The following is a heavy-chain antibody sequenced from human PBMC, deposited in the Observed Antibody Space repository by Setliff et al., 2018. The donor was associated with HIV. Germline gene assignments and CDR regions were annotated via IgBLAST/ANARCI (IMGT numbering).Heavy chain of an antibody. CDR3: ARRGWNGYKAFDY. CDR2: INHSGST. J-gene: IGHJ4*02. Sequence: SETLSLTCAVYGGSFSDDSWNWIRQPPGKGLEWIGEINHSGSTNYNPSLKSRVTISVDTSKKQFALDLSSVTAADTAVYYCARRGWNGYKAFDYWGQGALVTAPQ. CDR1: GGSFSDDS. V-gene: IGHV4-34*01. D-gene: IGHD5-12*01.